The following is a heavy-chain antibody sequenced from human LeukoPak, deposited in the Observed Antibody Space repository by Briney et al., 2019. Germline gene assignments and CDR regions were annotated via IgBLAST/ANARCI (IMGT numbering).Heavy chain of an antibody. Sequence: PGGSLRLSCAASGFTFSSYGMHWVRQAPGKGLEWVAVISYDGSNKYYADSVKGRFTISRDNSKNTLYLQMNSLRAEDTAVYYCAGTVTNLLFFWGNWFNPWGQGTLVTVSS. V-gene: IGHV3-30*03. CDR2: ISYDGSNK. CDR1: GFTFSSYG. D-gene: IGHD4-17*01. J-gene: IGHJ5*02. CDR3: AGTVTNLLFFWGNWFNP.